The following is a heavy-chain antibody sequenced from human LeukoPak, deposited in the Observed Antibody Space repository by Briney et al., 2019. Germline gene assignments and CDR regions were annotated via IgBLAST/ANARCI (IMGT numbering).Heavy chain of an antibody. CDR1: GGTFSSYA. V-gene: IGHV1-69*13. J-gene: IGHJ4*02. Sequence: GASVKVSCKASGGTFSSYAISWVRQAPGQGLEWMGGIIPIFSTTNYAQEFQGRVTITADESTSTAYMELSSLRSEDTAVYYCAREMLAYCGGDCNYPSGYWGQGTLVTVSS. D-gene: IGHD2-21*02. CDR2: IIPIFSTT. CDR3: AREMLAYCGGDCNYPSGY.